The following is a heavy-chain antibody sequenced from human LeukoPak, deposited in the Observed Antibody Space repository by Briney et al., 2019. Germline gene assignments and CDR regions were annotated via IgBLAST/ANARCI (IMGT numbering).Heavy chain of an antibody. D-gene: IGHD2-8*02. CDR1: GYTFTTYD. Sequence: ASVKVSCKASGYTFTTYDINWVRQATGQGLEWMGWMNPNSANTGYAQKFQGRVTITRNTSISTAYMELNSLRSDDTAVYYCARARLVRGPVTPLYYFDYWGQGILVTVSS. J-gene: IGHJ4*02. CDR3: ARARLVRGPVTPLYYFDY. V-gene: IGHV1-8*01. CDR2: MNPNSANT.